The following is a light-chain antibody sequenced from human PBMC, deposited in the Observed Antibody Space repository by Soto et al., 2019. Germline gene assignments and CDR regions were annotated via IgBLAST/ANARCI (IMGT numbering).Light chain of an antibody. Sequence: VMTQSPATLSVSAGERATLSCRASQSVSSNLAWYQQKPGQAPRLIIYGAYTRATGIPARFSGSGSGTEFTLTISSLQSEDFAVYFCQQYNNWPPWTFGQGTKVDIK. J-gene: IGKJ1*01. V-gene: IGKV3-15*01. CDR1: QSVSSN. CDR2: GAY. CDR3: QQYNNWPPWT.